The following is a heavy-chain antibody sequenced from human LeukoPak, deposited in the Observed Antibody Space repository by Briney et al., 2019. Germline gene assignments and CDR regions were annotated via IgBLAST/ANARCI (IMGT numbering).Heavy chain of an antibody. CDR1: GFTFDDYA. Sequence: PGGSLRLSCAASGFTFDDYAMHWVRQAPGKGLEWSSLISGDGGSTYYADSVKGRFPIYRENRKNSLYLQMNSLRTEDPALYYCAKDGESGILTGYYGYWGQGTLVTVSS. D-gene: IGHD3-9*01. CDR2: ISGDGGST. CDR3: AKDGESGILTGYYGY. J-gene: IGHJ4*02. V-gene: IGHV3-43*02.